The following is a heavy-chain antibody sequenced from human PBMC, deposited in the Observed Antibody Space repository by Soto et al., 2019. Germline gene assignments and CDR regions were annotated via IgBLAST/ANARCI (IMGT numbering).Heavy chain of an antibody. CDR2: IYYSGST. V-gene: IGHV4-30-4*01. J-gene: IGHJ5*02. CDR3: ARVRLSSSCGWFDT. D-gene: IGHD6-13*01. Sequence: SETLSLTCTVSGGSISSGDYYWSWIRQPPGKGLEWIGYIYYSGSTYYNPSLKSRVTISVDTSKNQFSLKLSSVTAADTAVYYCARVRLSSSCGWFDTWGQGTLVTVSS. CDR1: GGSISSGDYY.